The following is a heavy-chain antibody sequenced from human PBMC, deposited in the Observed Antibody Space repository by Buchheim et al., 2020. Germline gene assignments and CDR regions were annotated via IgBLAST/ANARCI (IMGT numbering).Heavy chain of an antibody. Sequence: QVQLQESGPGLVKPSETLSLTCTVSGGSISSYYWSWIRQPPGKGLEWIGYIYYSGSTNYNPSLKSRVTISVDTSKNQFSLKLSSVTAADTAVYYCARLRYSGSSCWFDPWGQGTL. CDR1: GGSISSYY. V-gene: IGHV4-59*08. J-gene: IGHJ5*02. CDR3: ARLRYSGSSCWFDP. D-gene: IGHD6-6*01. CDR2: IYYSGST.